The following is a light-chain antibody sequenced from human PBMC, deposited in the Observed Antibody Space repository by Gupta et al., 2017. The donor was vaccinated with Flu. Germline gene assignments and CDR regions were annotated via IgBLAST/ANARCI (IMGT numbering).Light chain of an antibody. J-gene: IGLJ3*02. CDR2: VYSAGTL. Sequence: QVVLTQSPSASASLGDSVQLTCTLSSGPTTYAIAWHQHHPAKGPRYFRKVYSAGTLNKGDGIPVSFSGSSSGAERSLTSSSLQSDDDSDYYCKTWGTGTRVFGGGTRLTVL. CDR3: KTWGTGTRV. V-gene: IGLV4-69*01. CDR1: SGPTTYA.